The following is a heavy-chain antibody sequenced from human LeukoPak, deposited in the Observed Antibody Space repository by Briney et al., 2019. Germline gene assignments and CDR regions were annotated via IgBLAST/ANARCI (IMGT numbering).Heavy chain of an antibody. CDR1: GFTLYSYA. CDR3: AKVSVKDSRRGYGVYPPMY. J-gene: IGHJ4*02. D-gene: IGHD4-17*01. Sequence: PGGSLRLLCAASGFTLYSYAMSWVPQAPGKGLEWVSAISCSGGSTYYADSEKGRFTISRDNSKNTLYLQMNSLRAEDTAVYYCAKVSVKDSRRGYGVYPPMYWGQGTLVTVCS. CDR2: ISCSGGST. V-gene: IGHV3-23*01.